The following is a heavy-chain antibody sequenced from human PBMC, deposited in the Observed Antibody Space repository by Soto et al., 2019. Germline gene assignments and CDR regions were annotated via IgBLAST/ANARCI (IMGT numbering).Heavy chain of an antibody. V-gene: IGHV4-59*01. D-gene: IGHD3-10*01. CDR3: ARYGGTYSGFMAFDP. Sequence: PSETLSLTCTVSGDSMTSYYWSWIRQSPGKGLEWIGYIYFSGYTNYNPSLKSRVTISIDTSKNQFSLKLSSVTAADTAVYFCARYGGTYSGFMAFDPWGQGTLVTVSS. J-gene: IGHJ5*02. CDR1: GDSMTSYY. CDR2: IYFSGYT.